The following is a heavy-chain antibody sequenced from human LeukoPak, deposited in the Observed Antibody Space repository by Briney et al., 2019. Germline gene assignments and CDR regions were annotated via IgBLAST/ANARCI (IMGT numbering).Heavy chain of an antibody. CDR1: GYTFTGYY. CDR3: ARWRGYCSGGSCPGFDY. V-gene: IGHV1-18*04. D-gene: IGHD2-15*01. CDR2: ISAYNGNT. Sequence: ASVKVSCKASGYTFTGYYMHWVRQAPGQGLEWMGWISAYNGNTNYAQKLQGRVTMTTDTSTSTAYMGLRSLRSDDTAVYYCARWRGYCSGGSCPGFDYWGQGTLVTVSS. J-gene: IGHJ4*02.